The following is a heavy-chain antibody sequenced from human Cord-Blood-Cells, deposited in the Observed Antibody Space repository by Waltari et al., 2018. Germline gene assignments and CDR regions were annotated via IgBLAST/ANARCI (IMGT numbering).Heavy chain of an antibody. J-gene: IGHJ6*02. D-gene: IGHD2-2*01. Sequence: QVQLQESGPGLVKPSETLSLTCTVSGGSISSYYWSWIRQPPGKGLEGIWYIYYSGTTNSTPSLTRRVTISVYTSNNQFALQLGSVTAAATAVYYCARTGYCSSTSCFPYYYYYGMDVWGQGTTVTVSS. V-gene: IGHV4-59*01. CDR2: IYYSGTT. CDR1: GGSISSYY. CDR3: ARTGYCSSTSCFPYYYYYGMDV.